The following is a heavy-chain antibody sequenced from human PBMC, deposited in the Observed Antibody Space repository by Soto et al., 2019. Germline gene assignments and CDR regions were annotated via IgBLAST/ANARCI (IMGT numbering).Heavy chain of an antibody. J-gene: IGHJ4*02. CDR2: IIPLLDVT. CDR3: ARDSGTVGYDDS. D-gene: IGHD3-10*01. V-gene: IGHV1-69*08. CDR1: GGTFSTYT. Sequence: QVQLVQSGAEVKKPGSSVKVSCKASGGTFSTYTINWVRQAPGQGLEWMGRIIPLLDVTNNAQRFQGRVTITADQSTSTVYMELTSLTSQDTAVYYCARDSGTVGYDDSWGQGTLVTVSS.